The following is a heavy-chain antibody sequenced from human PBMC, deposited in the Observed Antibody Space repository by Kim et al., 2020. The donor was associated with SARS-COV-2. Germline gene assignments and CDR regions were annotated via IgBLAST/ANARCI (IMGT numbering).Heavy chain of an antibody. CDR3: AREGSGSYNWFDP. Sequence: KFQGRVTITRDRAATTAYLELSSLTSKDTAVYYCAREGSGSYNWFDPWGQGTLVTVSS. D-gene: IGHD3-10*01. J-gene: IGHJ5*02. V-gene: IGHV1-3*01.